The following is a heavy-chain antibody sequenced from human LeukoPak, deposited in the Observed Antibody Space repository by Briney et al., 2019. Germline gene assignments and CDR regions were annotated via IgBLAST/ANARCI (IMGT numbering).Heavy chain of an antibody. CDR1: GFTVSSNY. J-gene: IGHJ6*02. CDR3: AREMLSGWLLSYYYYGMDV. CDR2: ISSSSSYI. Sequence: GSLRLSCAASGFTVSSNYMTWVRQAPGKGLEWVSSISSSSSYIYYADSVKGRFTISRDNAKNSLYLQMNSLRAEDTAVYYCAREMLSGWLLSYYYYGMDVWGQGTTVAVSS. D-gene: IGHD6-19*01. V-gene: IGHV3-21*01.